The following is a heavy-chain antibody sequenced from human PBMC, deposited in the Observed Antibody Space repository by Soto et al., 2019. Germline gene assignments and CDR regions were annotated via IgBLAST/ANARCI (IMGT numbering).Heavy chain of an antibody. D-gene: IGHD6-19*01. V-gene: IGHV3-66*01. CDR2: IYSGGGT. CDR3: TRDPPAAVAGAI. CDR1: GFTVSNNY. J-gene: IGHJ4*02. Sequence: EVQLVESGGGLVQPGGSLRLSCAVSGFTVSNNYMNWVRQAPGKGLEWVSLIYSGGGTHYADSVKGRFTISRDSSKNTLYLQMNSLRVEDTAVYYCTRDPPAAVAGAIGGQGTLVTVSS.